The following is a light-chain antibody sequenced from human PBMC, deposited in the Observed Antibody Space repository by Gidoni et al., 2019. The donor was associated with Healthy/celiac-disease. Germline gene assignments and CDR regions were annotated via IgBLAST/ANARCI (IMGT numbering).Light chain of an antibody. V-gene: IGKV3-11*01. Sequence: EIVLTQSPATLSLSPGERATRSCRAGQSVSSYLAWYQQKPGQAPRLLIYDASNRATGIPARFSGSGSGTDFTLTSSSLEPEDFAVYYCQQRSTWTFGQGTKVEIK. J-gene: IGKJ1*01. CDR1: QSVSSY. CDR3: QQRSTWT. CDR2: DAS.